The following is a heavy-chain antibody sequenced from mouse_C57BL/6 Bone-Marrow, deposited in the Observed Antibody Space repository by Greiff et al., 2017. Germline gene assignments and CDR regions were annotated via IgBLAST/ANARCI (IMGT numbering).Heavy chain of an antibody. V-gene: IGHV1-69*01. J-gene: IGHJ4*01. Sequence: QVQLQQSGAELVMPGASVKLSCKASGYTFTSYWMHWVKQRPGQGLEWIGEIDPSDSYTNYNQKFKGKSTLTVDKSSSTGYMQLSSLTSEDSAVYYCATIYYYGSDAMDYWGQGTSVTVSS. D-gene: IGHD1-1*01. CDR2: IDPSDSYT. CDR1: GYTFTSYW. CDR3: ATIYYYGSDAMDY.